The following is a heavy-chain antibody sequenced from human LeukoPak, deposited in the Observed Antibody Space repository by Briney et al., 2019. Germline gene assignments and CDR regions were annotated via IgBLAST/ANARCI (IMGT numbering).Heavy chain of an antibody. D-gene: IGHD4-17*01. Sequence: GGSLRLSCAVSGFTFSDYYMSWIRQAPGKGLEWVSYISSGGSTISHADSVKGRFTIPRDNAENSLYLQMNSLRAEDTAVYYCAKHSTVTNFDYWGQGTLVTVSS. V-gene: IGHV3-11*01. CDR2: ISSGGSTI. J-gene: IGHJ4*02. CDR1: GFTFSDYY. CDR3: AKHSTVTNFDY.